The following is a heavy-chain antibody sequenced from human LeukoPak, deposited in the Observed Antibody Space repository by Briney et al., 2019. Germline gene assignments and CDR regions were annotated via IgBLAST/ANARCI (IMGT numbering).Heavy chain of an antibody. Sequence: GGSLRLSCAASGFTFSSYAMSWVRQAPGKGLEWVSAISGSGGSTYYADSVEGRFTISRDNSKNTLYLQMNSLRAEDTAVYYCANLVYDSTDYWGQGTLVTVSS. J-gene: IGHJ4*02. V-gene: IGHV3-23*01. CDR2: ISGSGGST. D-gene: IGHD3-22*01. CDR3: ANLVYDSTDY. CDR1: GFTFSSYA.